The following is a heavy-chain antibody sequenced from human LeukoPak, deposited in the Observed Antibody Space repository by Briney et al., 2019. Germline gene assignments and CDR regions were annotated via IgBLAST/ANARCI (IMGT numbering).Heavy chain of an antibody. Sequence: GGSLRLSCAASGFTFSSYWMSWVRQAPGKGLGWVANIQEDGSEKNYVDSVKGRFTISRDNAKNSLFLQMNSLRDEDTAVYYCAREYCSTTRCHDAFDIWGQGTMVTVSS. V-gene: IGHV3-7*01. CDR2: IQEDGSEK. CDR3: AREYCSTTRCHDAFDI. J-gene: IGHJ3*02. D-gene: IGHD2-2*01. CDR1: GFTFSSYW.